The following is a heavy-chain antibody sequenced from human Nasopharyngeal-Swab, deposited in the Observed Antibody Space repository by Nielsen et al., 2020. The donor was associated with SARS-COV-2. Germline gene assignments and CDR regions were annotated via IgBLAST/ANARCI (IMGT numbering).Heavy chain of an antibody. D-gene: IGHD3-3*01. CDR2: CSGGGNC. CDR3: ARGGGLYDFWSGYYSEGGEPHYYYGMDV. V-gene: IGHV4-61*08. J-gene: IGHJ6*02. CDR1: GVSYDFMEAFY. Sequence: GSLRLSCTVSGVSYDFMEAFYWAWIWQAPGQGLEWIGSCSGGGNCNFNPSLKSRVTIKSDTSKSELSLKLDSVTTADTAVYYCARGGGLYDFWSGYYSEGGEPHYYYGMDVWGQGTTVTVSS.